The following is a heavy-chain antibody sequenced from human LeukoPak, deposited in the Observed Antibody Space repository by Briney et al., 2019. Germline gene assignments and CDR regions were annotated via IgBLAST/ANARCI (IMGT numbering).Heavy chain of an antibody. J-gene: IGHJ1*01. V-gene: IGHV3-53*01. D-gene: IGHD3-16*01. CDR1: GFSVSSNY. CDR3: ARDGVGATPSPEYFQH. CDR2: IYSAGST. Sequence: GGSLRLSCAVSGFSVSSNYMSWVRQAPGKGLEWVSVIYSAGSTYYADSVKGRFTISRDNSKNTLYLQMNSLRADDTAMYYCARDGVGATPSPEYFQHWGQGILVAVSS.